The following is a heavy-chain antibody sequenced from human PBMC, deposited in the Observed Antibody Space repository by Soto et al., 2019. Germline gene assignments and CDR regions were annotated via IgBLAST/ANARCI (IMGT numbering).Heavy chain of an antibody. J-gene: IGHJ4*02. V-gene: IGHV3-30*18. Sequence: QVQLVESGGGVVQPGRSLRLSCAASGFTFSSYGMHWVRQAPGKGLEWVAVISYDGSNKYYADSVKGRFTISRDNSKNPLYLQMNSLRAEDTAVYYCAKDLRIAAAGTFDYWGQGTLVTVSS. CDR3: AKDLRIAAAGTFDY. CDR1: GFTFSSYG. CDR2: ISYDGSNK. D-gene: IGHD6-13*01.